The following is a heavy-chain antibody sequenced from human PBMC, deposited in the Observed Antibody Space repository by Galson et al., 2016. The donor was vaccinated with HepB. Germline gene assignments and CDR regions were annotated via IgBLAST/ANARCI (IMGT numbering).Heavy chain of an antibody. CDR3: ARDNVMGAKNWFDP. CDR1: GGSISSAGFY. V-gene: IGHV4-31*03. D-gene: IGHD1-26*01. Sequence: TLSLTCTVSGGSISSAGFYWTWIRQLPGRGLEWIGYIYYGGSTFYNPSLQSRVTMSVDTSNNQFSLRLNSVTAADTAVYYCARDNVMGAKNWFDPWGRGTLVTVSS. CDR2: IYYGGST. J-gene: IGHJ5*02.